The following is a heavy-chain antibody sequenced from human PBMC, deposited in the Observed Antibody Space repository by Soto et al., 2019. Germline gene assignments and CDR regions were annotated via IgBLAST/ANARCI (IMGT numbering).Heavy chain of an antibody. CDR3: ARDPAPRYYYDSSGPGAFDI. CDR1: GFTFSSYS. CDR2: ISSSSSTI. D-gene: IGHD3-22*01. V-gene: IGHV3-48*02. Sequence: GGSLRLSCAASGFTFSSYSMNWVRQAPGKGLEWVSYISSSSSTIYYADSVKGRFTISRDNAKNSLYLQMNSLRDEDTAVYYCARDPAPRYYYDSSGPGAFDIWGQGTMVTVSS. J-gene: IGHJ3*02.